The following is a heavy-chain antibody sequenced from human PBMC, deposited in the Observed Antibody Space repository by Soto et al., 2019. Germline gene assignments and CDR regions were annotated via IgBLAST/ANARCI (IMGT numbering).Heavy chain of an antibody. Sequence: SQTLSLTCAISGDSVSSNSAAWNWIRQSPSRGLEWLGRTYYRSKWYNDYAVSVKSRITINPDTSKNQFSLQLNSVTPEDTAVYYCARGWSGGDRRYYYYYYMDVWGKGTTVTVFS. CDR1: GDSVSSNSAA. CDR2: TYYRSKWYN. D-gene: IGHD2-21*02. J-gene: IGHJ6*03. CDR3: ARGWSGGDRRYYYYYYMDV. V-gene: IGHV6-1*01.